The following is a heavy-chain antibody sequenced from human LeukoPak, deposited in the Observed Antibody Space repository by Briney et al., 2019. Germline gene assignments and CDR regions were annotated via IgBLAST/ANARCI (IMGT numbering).Heavy chain of an antibody. V-gene: IGHV3-74*01. J-gene: IGHJ6*03. CDR1: GFTFSTYW. D-gene: IGHD4-17*01. CDR3: ARDLYGDYVYYYYYMDV. Sequence: GGSLRLSCAASGFTFSTYWIHWVRQAPGKGLVWVSRINSDGSSTIYADSVKGRFTISRDNAKNMLYLQMNSLRAEDTAVYYCARDLYGDYVYYYYYMDVWGKGTTVTVSS. CDR2: INSDGSST.